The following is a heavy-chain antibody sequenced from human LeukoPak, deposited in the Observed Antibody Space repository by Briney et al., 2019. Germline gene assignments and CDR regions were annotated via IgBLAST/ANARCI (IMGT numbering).Heavy chain of an antibody. V-gene: IGHV4-59*01. CDR1: GGSISSYC. CDR3: ARVWRAYCGGDADSPACAFDI. D-gene: IGHD2-21*02. Sequence: SETLSLTCTVSGGSISSYCWSWIRQPPGKGLEWIGYIYYSGSNNYNPSLKRRVTISVDTSKNQFSLKVSSVTAADTAVDYCARVWRAYCGGDADSPACAFDIWGQGTMVTVSS. J-gene: IGHJ3*02. CDR2: IYYSGSN.